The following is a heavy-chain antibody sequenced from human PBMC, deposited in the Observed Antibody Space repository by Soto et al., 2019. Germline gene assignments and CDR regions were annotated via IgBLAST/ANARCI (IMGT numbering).Heavy chain of an antibody. V-gene: IGHV1-46*01. CDR1: ADTFTSYY. J-gene: IGHJ4*02. CDR3: ATVAVGPELYYFDY. Sequence: AASVKVSCKAPADTFTSYYIHWVRQAPGHGLEWMGIINPNGGSTRFAQTFQGRITMATDTSTSTVYMELRSLRSEDTAVYYCATVAVGPELYYFDYWGQGTLVTVSS. CDR2: INPNGGST. D-gene: IGHD1-1*01.